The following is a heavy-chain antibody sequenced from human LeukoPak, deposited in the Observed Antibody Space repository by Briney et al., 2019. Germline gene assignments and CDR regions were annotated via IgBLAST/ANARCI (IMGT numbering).Heavy chain of an antibody. Sequence: GGSLRLSCAASGFTVSSNYMSWVRQAPGKGLEWVSTIGRSGVDTYYADSVEGRFTISKDSSKNTLQMNSLRAEDTAVYYCVRHSGGVYGSSDSWGQGTLVTVSS. D-gene: IGHD1-1*01. V-gene: IGHV3-23*01. CDR1: GFTVSSNY. CDR2: IGRSGVDT. J-gene: IGHJ4*02. CDR3: VRHSGGVYGSSDS.